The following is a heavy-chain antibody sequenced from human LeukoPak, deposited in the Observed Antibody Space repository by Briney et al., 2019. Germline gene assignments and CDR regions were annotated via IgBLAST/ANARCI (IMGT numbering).Heavy chain of an antibody. J-gene: IGHJ6*03. D-gene: IGHD2-15*01. CDR1: GGSISSHY. CDR3: ARVSINCSGGSCYGLYYYMDV. Sequence: SETLSLTCTVSGGSISSHYWSWIRQPPGKGLEWIGYIYYSGSTNYNPSLKSRVTISVDMSKNQFSLKLSSVTAADTAVYYCARVSINCSGGSCYGLYYYMDVWGKGTTVTVSS. V-gene: IGHV4-59*11. CDR2: IYYSGST.